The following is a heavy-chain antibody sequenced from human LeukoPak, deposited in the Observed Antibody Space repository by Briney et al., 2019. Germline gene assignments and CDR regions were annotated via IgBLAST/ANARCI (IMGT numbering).Heavy chain of an antibody. J-gene: IGHJ4*02. Sequence: PGGSLRLSCAASGFTFSKYWMLWVRQAPGKGLEIVSRINTDGTVTTYADSVKGRFTVSRDNADNTMFLQMNSVRDEDTAVYYCATKQWLAPPPDSWGQGTQVTVSS. CDR1: GFTFSKYW. CDR3: ATKQWLAPPPDS. D-gene: IGHD6-19*01. CDR2: INTDGTVT. V-gene: IGHV3-74*01.